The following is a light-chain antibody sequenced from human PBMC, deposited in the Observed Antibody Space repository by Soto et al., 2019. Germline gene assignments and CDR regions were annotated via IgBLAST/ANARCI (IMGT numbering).Light chain of an antibody. Sequence: EIVMTQSPATLSVAPWEIATLSCRASQSVSSNFAWYQQKPGQAPRLLIYDASTRATGIPARFSGSGSGTEFTLTISSLQSEDFAVYYCQQYKKWPRTFGHGTKVDIK. CDR3: QQYKKWPRT. CDR2: DAS. CDR1: QSVSSN. V-gene: IGKV3-15*01. J-gene: IGKJ1*01.